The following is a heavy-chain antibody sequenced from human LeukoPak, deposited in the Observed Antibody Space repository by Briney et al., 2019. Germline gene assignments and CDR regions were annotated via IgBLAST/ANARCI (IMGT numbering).Heavy chain of an antibody. CDR1: GFIFKDYV. D-gene: IGHD2-15*01. J-gene: IGHJ4*02. V-gene: IGHV3-48*02. Sequence: GGSLRLSCAGSGFIFKDYVIHWARQAPGKGLEWVSYISSSSSPIYYGDSVKGRFTISRDNVKNSLYLQMNSLRDEDTAVYYCARKCSGGSCWFDYWGQGTLVTVSS. CDR2: ISSSSSPI. CDR3: ARKCSGGSCWFDY.